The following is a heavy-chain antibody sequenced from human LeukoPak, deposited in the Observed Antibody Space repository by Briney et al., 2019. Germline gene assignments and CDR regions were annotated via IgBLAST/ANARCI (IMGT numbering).Heavy chain of an antibody. Sequence: GASVKVSCKASGYTFTGYYMHWVRQAPGQGLEWMGRINPNSGGTNYAQTFQGRVTMTRDTSISTAYMELSRLRSDDTAVYYCARGSFYDFNWFDPWGQGTLVTVSS. CDR1: GYTFTGYY. J-gene: IGHJ5*02. CDR3: ARGSFYDFNWFDP. D-gene: IGHD3/OR15-3a*01. CDR2: INPNSGGT. V-gene: IGHV1-2*06.